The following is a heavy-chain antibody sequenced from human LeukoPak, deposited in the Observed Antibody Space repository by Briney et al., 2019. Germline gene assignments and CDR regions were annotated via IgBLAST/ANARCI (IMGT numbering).Heavy chain of an antibody. Sequence: GGALRLFCRASEFTFGDYGLSWVRQAPGKGLQGVGFIRSKSYGGTTEYAASVKGRFTISRDDSKSIAYLQMNSLKTEDKAVYYCSESFGELSFFDYWGQGTLVTVSS. CDR2: IRSKSYGGTT. V-gene: IGHV3-49*04. CDR1: EFTFGDYG. J-gene: IGHJ4*02. D-gene: IGHD3-10*01. CDR3: SESFGELSFFDY.